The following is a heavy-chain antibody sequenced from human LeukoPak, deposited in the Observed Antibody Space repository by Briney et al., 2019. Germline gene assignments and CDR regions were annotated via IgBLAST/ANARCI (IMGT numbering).Heavy chain of an antibody. J-gene: IGHJ4*02. CDR3: ARDCLGPFGY. CDR2: ISSSGSTE. CDR1: GFTFSNYE. Sequence: GGSLRLSCAGSGFTFSNYEMNWVRQAPGKGLEWVSFISSSGSTEYYADSVKGRFTISRDNAKNSLYLQMNSLRAEDTAVYYCARDCLGPFGYWGQGTLVTVSS. V-gene: IGHV3-48*03.